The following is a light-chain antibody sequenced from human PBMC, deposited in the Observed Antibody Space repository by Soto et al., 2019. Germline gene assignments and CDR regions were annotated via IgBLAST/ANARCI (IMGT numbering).Light chain of an antibody. CDR3: QQYGSSPVT. Sequence: EIVMTQSPATLSVSPGERATLSCRASQSVSSNLAWYQQKPGQAPRLLIYGASTRATGIPARFSGSGSGTDFTLTISRLEPEDFAMYYCQQYGSSPVTFGQGTKVDIK. CDR2: GAS. V-gene: IGKV3-15*01. J-gene: IGKJ1*01. CDR1: QSVSSN.